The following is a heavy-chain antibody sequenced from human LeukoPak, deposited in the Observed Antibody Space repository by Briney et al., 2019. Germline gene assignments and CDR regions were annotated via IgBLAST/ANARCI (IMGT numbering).Heavy chain of an antibody. V-gene: IGHV3-48*04. J-gene: IGHJ4*02. D-gene: IGHD5-18*01. Sequence: GGSLRLSCAASGFTFSSQSINWVRQAPGKGLEWVAYISRSSSNIYYADSVKGRFTISRDNAKTSLYLQMNSLRAEDTAVYYCARDDRYSYGYSQSGHFDYWGQGILVTVSS. CDR1: GFTFSSQS. CDR3: ARDDRYSYGYSQSGHFDY. CDR2: ISRSSSNI.